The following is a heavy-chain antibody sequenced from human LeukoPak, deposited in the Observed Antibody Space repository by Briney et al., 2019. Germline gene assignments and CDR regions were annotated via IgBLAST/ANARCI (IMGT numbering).Heavy chain of an antibody. V-gene: IGHV4-38-2*02. CDR1: GCSISSGYY. CDR3: AGGYSPADY. CDR2: IYHSGST. Sequence: SETLSLTCTVSGCSISSGYYWGWIRQPPGKGLEWIGSIYHSGSTYYNPSLKSRVTISVDTSKNQFSLKLSSVTAADTAVYYCAGGYSPADYWGQGTLVTVSS. J-gene: IGHJ4*02. D-gene: IGHD5-18*01.